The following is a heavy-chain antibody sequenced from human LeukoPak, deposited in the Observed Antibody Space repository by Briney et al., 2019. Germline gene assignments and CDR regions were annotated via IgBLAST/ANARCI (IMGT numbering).Heavy chain of an antibody. D-gene: IGHD6-13*01. CDR1: GFTSSSYW. Sequence: GGCLRVSRAASGFTSSSYWTCWVREALGEGLVWVSRINTEGSSASYADSVKCRYTISRDNAKNTLYLQRNSLRAEDTAVYYCARTADDGSSWYTDFDYWGQGTLVTVSS. CDR3: ARTADDGSSWYTDFDY. V-gene: IGHV3-74*01. J-gene: IGHJ4*02. CDR2: INTEGSSA.